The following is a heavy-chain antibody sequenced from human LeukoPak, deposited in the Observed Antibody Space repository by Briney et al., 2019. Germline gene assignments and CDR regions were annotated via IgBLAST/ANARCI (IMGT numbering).Heavy chain of an antibody. CDR2: INHIGST. J-gene: IGHJ4*02. CDR1: GGSFSGYY. CDR3: ARDRVAYSTPPMDY. Sequence: SETLSLTCAVSGGSFSGYYWSWIRQPPGKGLEWIGEINHIGSTNYNPSLKSRVTISVDTSKNQFSLRLSSVTAADTAVYYCARDRVAYSTPPMDYWGQGTQVTVSS. V-gene: IGHV4-34*01. D-gene: IGHD6-13*01.